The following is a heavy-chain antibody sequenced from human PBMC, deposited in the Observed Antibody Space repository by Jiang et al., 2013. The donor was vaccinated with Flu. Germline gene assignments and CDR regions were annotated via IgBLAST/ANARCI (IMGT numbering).Heavy chain of an antibody. CDR2: VYHSGST. J-gene: IGHJ4*02. V-gene: IGHV4-59*02. D-gene: IGHD1/OR15-1a*01. Sequence: WPGLVKPSETLSLTCTVSGGSVSYYYWSWIRQPPGKELEWIGYVYHSGSTKYSPSLKSRVTISLDTSKNQFSLNLSSVTAADTAVYFCAAGDVNGWHNYYFDYWGQGTLVTVSS. CDR1: GGSVSYYY. CDR3: AAGDVNGWHNYYFDY.